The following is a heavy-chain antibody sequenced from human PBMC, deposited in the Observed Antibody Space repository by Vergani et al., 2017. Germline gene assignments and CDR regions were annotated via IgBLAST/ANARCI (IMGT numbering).Heavy chain of an antibody. V-gene: IGHV3-74*01. Sequence: EVQLVESGGGLVQPGGSLRLSCAASGFTFSSYWMHWVRQAQGKGLVWVSRINSDGSSTSYADSVKGRFTSSRDNAKNTLYLQMNSLRAEDTAVYYCARDRRGEYWGAVAGTDYYYYGMDVWGQGTTVTVSS. CDR1: GFTFSSYW. CDR3: ARDRRGEYWGAVAGTDYYYYGMDV. D-gene: IGHD6-19*01. CDR2: INSDGSST. J-gene: IGHJ6*02.